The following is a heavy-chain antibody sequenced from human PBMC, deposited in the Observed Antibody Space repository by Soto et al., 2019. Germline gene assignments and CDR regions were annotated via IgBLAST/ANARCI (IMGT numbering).Heavy chain of an antibody. D-gene: IGHD6-19*01. Sequence: SETLSLTCTVSGGSISSSSYYWGWIRQPPGKGLEWIGSIYYSGSTYYNPSLKSRVTISVDTYKNQFSLKLSSVTAADTAVYYCARRRSGWDYYYYGMDVWGQGTTVTVSS. J-gene: IGHJ6*02. V-gene: IGHV4-39*01. CDR2: IYYSGST. CDR1: GGSISSSSYY. CDR3: ARRRSGWDYYYYGMDV.